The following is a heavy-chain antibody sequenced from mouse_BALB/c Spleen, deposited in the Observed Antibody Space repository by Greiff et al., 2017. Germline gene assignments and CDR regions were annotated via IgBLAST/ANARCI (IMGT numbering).Heavy chain of an antibody. D-gene: IGHD2-10*02. CDR1: GFTFSSYA. J-gene: IGHJ2*01. CDR3: ARGVWYLDY. V-gene: IGHV5-6-5*01. Sequence: EVQLVESGGGLVKPGGSLKLSCAASGFTFSSYAMSWVRQTPEKRLEWVASISSGGSTYYPDSVKGRFTISRDNARNILYLQMSSLRSEDTAMYYCARGVWYLDYWGQGTTLTVSS. CDR2: ISSGGST.